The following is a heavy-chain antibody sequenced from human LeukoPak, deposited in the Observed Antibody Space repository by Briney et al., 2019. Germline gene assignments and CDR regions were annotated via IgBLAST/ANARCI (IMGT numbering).Heavy chain of an antibody. CDR3: ARVYYDFWSGYIQSWFDP. D-gene: IGHD3-3*01. J-gene: IGHJ5*02. CDR1: GGSISSYY. CDR2: IYYSGST. Sequence: SETLSLTCTVSGGSISSYYWSWIRQPPGKGLEWIGYIYYSGSTNYNPSLKSRVTISVDTSKNQFSLKLSSVTAADTAVYYCARVYYDFWSGYIQSWFDPWGQGTLVTVSS. V-gene: IGHV4-59*01.